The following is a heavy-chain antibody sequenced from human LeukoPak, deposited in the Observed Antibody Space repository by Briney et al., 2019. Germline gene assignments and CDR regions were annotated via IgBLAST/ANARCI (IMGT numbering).Heavy chain of an antibody. CDR3: ARVLSFFGGFDY. Sequence: ASVKVSRKASGYTFTGYYMHWVRQAPGQGLEWMGWINPNSGGTNYAQKFQGRVTMTRDTSISTAYMELSRLRSDDTAVYYCARVLSFFGGFDYWGQGTLVTVSS. V-gene: IGHV1-2*02. D-gene: IGHD3-10*01. CDR1: GYTFTGYY. CDR2: INPNSGGT. J-gene: IGHJ4*02.